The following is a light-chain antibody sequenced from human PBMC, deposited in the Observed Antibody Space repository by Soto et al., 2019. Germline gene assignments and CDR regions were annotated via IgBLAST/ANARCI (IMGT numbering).Light chain of an antibody. CDR1: SFNIGDNA. J-gene: IGLJ1*01. V-gene: IGLV1-36*01. CDR3: SAWDDTLNGFV. CDR2: YDD. Sequence: QSVLTQPPSVAEAPRQRVTISCSGSSFNIGDNAVNWYQQFPGKAPKLLIYYDDLLPSGVSDRFSGSKSGTSASLVISGLQSDDEADYYCSAWDDTLNGFVFGTGTKVIVL.